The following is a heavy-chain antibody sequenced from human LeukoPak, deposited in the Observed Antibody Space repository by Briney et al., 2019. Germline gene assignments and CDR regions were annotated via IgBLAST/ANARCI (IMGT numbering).Heavy chain of an antibody. V-gene: IGHV3-30*03. Sequence: PGGSLRLSCAASGFTFSSYGMHWVRQAPVKGLEWVAVISYDGSNKYYADSVKGRFTISRDNSKNTLYLQMNSLRAEDTAVYYCATRIAVAGSFDYWGQGTLVTVSS. CDR1: GFTFSSYG. CDR3: ATRIAVAGSFDY. CDR2: ISYDGSNK. D-gene: IGHD6-19*01. J-gene: IGHJ4*02.